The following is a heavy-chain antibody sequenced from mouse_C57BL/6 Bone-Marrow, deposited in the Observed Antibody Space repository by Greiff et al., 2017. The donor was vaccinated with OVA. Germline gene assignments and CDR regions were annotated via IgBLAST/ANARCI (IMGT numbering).Heavy chain of an antibody. Sequence: QVQLQQPGTELVKPGASVKLSCKASGYTFTSYWMHWVKQRPGQGLEWIGNINPSNGGTNYNEKFKSKATLTVDKSSGTAYMQLSSLTSEDSAVYYCARWLPYYYAMDYWGQGTSVTVSS. CDR2: INPSNGGT. D-gene: IGHD2-2*01. CDR3: ARWLPYYYAMDY. J-gene: IGHJ4*01. V-gene: IGHV1-53*01. CDR1: GYTFTSYW.